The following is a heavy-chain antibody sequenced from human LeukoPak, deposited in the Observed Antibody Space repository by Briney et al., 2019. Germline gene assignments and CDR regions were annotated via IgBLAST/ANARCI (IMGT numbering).Heavy chain of an antibody. V-gene: IGHV3-74*01. Sequence: PGGSLRLSCAASGFTFSNYWMHWVHQAPGKGPVWVSRLNSDGNITTYADSVKGRFTISRDNAKNALYLQMNSLRAEDTAVYYCAREFSGSSSRHFDYWGQGTLVTVSS. CDR3: AREFSGSSSRHFDY. J-gene: IGHJ4*02. CDR2: LNSDGNIT. CDR1: GFTFSNYW. D-gene: IGHD6-13*01.